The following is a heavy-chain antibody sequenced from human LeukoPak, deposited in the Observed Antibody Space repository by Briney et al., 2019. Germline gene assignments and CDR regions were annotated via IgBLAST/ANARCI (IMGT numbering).Heavy chain of an antibody. D-gene: IGHD6-19*01. V-gene: IGHV4-39*01. CDR3: ARLGWQWLVYAFDI. CDR1: GGSISSSSCY. J-gene: IGHJ3*02. Sequence: SETLSLTCTVSGGSISSSSCYWVWIRQPPGKGLEWIGSMYYGGSTYYNPSLESRVTISIDTSKNQFSLKLSSVTAADTAVYYCARLGWQWLVYAFDIWGQGTMVTVSS. CDR2: MYYGGST.